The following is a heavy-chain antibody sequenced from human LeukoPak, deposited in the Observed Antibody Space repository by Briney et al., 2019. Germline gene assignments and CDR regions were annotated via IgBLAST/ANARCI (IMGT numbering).Heavy chain of an antibody. CDR1: GFTFSSYA. CDR2: ISGSGGST. Sequence: PGGSLRLSCAASGFTFSSYAMSWVRQAPGKGLEWVSAISGSGGSTYYADSVKGRFAISRDNSKNTLYLQMNSLRAEDTAVYYCAKDAPSDDILTGNPYFDYWGQGTLVTVSS. J-gene: IGHJ4*02. V-gene: IGHV3-23*01. CDR3: AKDAPSDDILTGNPYFDY. D-gene: IGHD3-9*01.